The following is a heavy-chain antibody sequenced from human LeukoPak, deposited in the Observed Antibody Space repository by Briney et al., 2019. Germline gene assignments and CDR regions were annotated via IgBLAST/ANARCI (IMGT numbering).Heavy chain of an antibody. Sequence: LGGSLRLSCAASGFTFSSHGMHWVRQAPGKGLEWVAVISYDGSNKYYADSVKGRFTISGDNSKNTLYLQMNSLRAEDTAVYYCAKVSADYYGMDVWGQGTTVTVSS. D-gene: IGHD3-10*01. CDR2: ISYDGSNK. CDR1: GFTFSSHG. J-gene: IGHJ6*02. CDR3: AKVSADYYGMDV. V-gene: IGHV3-30*18.